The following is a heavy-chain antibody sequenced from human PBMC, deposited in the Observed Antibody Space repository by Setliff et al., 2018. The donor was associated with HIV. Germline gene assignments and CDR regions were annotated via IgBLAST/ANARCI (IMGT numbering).Heavy chain of an antibody. Sequence: SVKVSCKASGGTFSSYTITWVRQAPGQGLEWMGGIIPMLGIANYAQKFQGRVTITADKSTSTAYMELSSLRSEDTAVYYCARMSSGRGRELPDFDYWGQGTLVTVSS. CDR1: GGTFSSYT. CDR2: IIPMLGIA. D-gene: IGHD6-25*01. CDR3: ARMSSGRGRELPDFDY. J-gene: IGHJ4*02. V-gene: IGHV1-69*10.